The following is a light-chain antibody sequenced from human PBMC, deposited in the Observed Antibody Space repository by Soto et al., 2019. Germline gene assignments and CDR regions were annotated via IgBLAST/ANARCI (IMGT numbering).Light chain of an antibody. CDR3: AAWDDSLNCYV. Sequence: QSVLTQPPSASGTPGQRVTISCSGSSSNIGSNTVNWYQQLPGTAPKLLIYNYNQRPSGVPDRFSGSKSGTSASLAISGLQSEDEADYYCAAWDDSLNCYVFGTGTKVTVL. J-gene: IGLJ1*01. CDR1: SSNIGSNT. V-gene: IGLV1-44*01. CDR2: NYN.